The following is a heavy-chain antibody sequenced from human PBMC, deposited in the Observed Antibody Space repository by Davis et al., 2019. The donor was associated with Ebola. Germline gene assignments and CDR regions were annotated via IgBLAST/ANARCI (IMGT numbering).Heavy chain of an antibody. CDR1: GFTFSSYA. D-gene: IGHD5-18*01. CDR2: ISYDGSNK. V-gene: IGHV3-30-3*01. J-gene: IGHJ4*02. CDR3: ASLDTAMDY. Sequence: GESLKISCAASGFTFSSYAMHWVRQAPGKGLEWVAVISYDGSNKYYADSVKGRFTISRDNSKNTLYLQMNSLRAEGTAVYYCASLDTAMDYWGQGTLVTVSS.